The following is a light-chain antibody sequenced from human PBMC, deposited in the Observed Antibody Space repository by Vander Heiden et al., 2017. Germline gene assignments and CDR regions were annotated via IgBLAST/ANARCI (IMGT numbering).Light chain of an antibody. V-gene: IGKV3-15*01. Sequence: EIVMTHSPATLSVSPGERATLSCRASQSVSSNLAWYQQKPGQAPRLLIYGASTRDTGIPARFSGSGSGTEFTLTISSLQSEDFAVYYCQQDNNWPPITFGQGTRLEIK. J-gene: IGKJ5*01. CDR2: GAS. CDR3: QQDNNWPPIT. CDR1: QSVSSN.